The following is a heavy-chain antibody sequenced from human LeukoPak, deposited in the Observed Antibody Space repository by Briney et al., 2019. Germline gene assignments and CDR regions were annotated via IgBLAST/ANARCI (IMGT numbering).Heavy chain of an antibody. D-gene: IGHD3-22*01. CDR3: ARATGYMIEDYFDY. Sequence: SETLSLTCAVSGGSLSGYYWTWIRQPPGKGLEWIGEINHSGSTNYNPSLKSRVTISVDTSKNQFSLRLSSVTAADTAVYYCARATGYMIEDYFDYWGQGTLVTVSS. CDR2: INHSGST. V-gene: IGHV4-34*01. CDR1: GGSLSGYY. J-gene: IGHJ4*02.